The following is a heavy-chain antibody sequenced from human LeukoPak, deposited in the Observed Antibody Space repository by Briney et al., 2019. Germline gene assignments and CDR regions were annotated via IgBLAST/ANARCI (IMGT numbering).Heavy chain of an antibody. CDR2: VSGSGGSR. D-gene: IGHD1-7*01. J-gene: IGHJ4*02. Sequence: PGGSLRLSCVASGFTFSSYDMSWVRQAPGKGLEWVSGVSGSGGSRNYADSVKGRFTISRDNSEKTLYLQMNSLRAEDTAVYYCARDRRMRVRGYGKTGTTALDYWGQGTLVTVSS. CDR3: ARDRRMRVRGYGKTGTTALDY. V-gene: IGHV3-23*01. CDR1: GFTFSSYD.